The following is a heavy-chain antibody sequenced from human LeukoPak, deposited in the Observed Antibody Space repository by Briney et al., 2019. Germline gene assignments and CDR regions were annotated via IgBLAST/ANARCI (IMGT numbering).Heavy chain of an antibody. D-gene: IGHD2-2*01. Sequence: SVKVSCKASEGTFSSYAISWVRQAPGQGLEWMGGIIPIFGTANYAQKFQGRVTITADESTSTAYMELSSLRSEDTAVYYCAIGYCSSTSCYPSGDFAYWGQGTLVTVSS. CDR2: IIPIFGTA. V-gene: IGHV1-69*13. CDR1: EGTFSSYA. J-gene: IGHJ4*02. CDR3: AIGYCSSTSCYPSGDFAY.